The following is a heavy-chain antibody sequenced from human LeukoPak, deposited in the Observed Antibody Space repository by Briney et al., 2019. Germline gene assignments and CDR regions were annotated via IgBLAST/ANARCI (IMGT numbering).Heavy chain of an antibody. V-gene: IGHV1-8*01. J-gene: IGHJ3*02. Sequence: ASVKVSCKASGYTFTSYDINWVRQATGQGLEWMGWMNPNSGNTGYAQKFQGRVTMTRNTSISTAYMELSSLRSEDTAVYYCATLRDSEGDAFDIWGQGTMVTVSS. D-gene: IGHD1-14*01. CDR3: ATLRDSEGDAFDI. CDR2: MNPNSGNT. CDR1: GYTFTSYD.